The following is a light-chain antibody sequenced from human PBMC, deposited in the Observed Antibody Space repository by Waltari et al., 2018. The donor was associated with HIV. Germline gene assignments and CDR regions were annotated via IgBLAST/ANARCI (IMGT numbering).Light chain of an antibody. CDR2: DVT. V-gene: IGLV2-11*01. CDR3: CSYAGNHNYV. Sequence: QSALTQPRSVSGSPGQSVTISCTGTSSAVGGYNSVSWYQHHPGKAPKLIIFDVTERPSGVPDRFSCSKSGSTASLTISGLQAEDETDYYCCSYAGNHNYVFGTGTKVTVL. CDR1: SSAVGGYNS. J-gene: IGLJ1*01.